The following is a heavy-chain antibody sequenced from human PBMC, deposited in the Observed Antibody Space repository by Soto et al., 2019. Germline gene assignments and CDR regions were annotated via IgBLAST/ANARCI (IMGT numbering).Heavy chain of an antibody. CDR2: INPNSGGT. Sequence: GASVKVSCKASGYTFTGYYMHWVRQAPGQGLEWMGWINPNSGGTNYAQKFQGWVTMTRDTSISTAYMELSRLRSDDTAVYYCARDSGYCSGGSCNVGYYGMDVWGQGTTVTVSS. D-gene: IGHD2-15*01. J-gene: IGHJ6*02. V-gene: IGHV1-2*04. CDR1: GYTFTGYY. CDR3: ARDSGYCSGGSCNVGYYGMDV.